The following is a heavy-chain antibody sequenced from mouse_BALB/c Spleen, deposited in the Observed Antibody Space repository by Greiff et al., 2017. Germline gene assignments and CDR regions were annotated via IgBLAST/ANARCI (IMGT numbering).Heavy chain of an antibody. CDR1: GFTFNTNA. CDR3: VRDYGSWFAY. J-gene: IGHJ3*01. D-gene: IGHD1-2*01. CDR2: IRSKSNNYAT. Sequence: EAGGGLVQPKGSLKLSCAASGFTFNTNAMNWVRQAPGKGLEWVARIRSKSNNYATYYADSVKDRFTISRDDSQSMLYLQMNNLKTEDTAMYYCVRDYGSWFAYWGQGTLVTVSA. V-gene: IGHV10S3*01.